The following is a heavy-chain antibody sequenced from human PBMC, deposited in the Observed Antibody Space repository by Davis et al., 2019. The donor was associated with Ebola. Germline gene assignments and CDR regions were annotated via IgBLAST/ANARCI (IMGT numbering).Heavy chain of an antibody. CDR3: ARGGDRMALGAFFDGAFDI. V-gene: IGHV1-18*01. D-gene: IGHD5-24*01. CDR1: GYTFRNSA. Sequence: ASVKVSCKASGYTFRNSAISWVRQAPGQGLEWMGWISAYNGNTNYAQILQGRVTMTTDTSTGTAYMELRSLRSDDTAVYFCARGGDRMALGAFFDGAFDIWGQGTMVTVSS. CDR2: ISAYNGNT. J-gene: IGHJ3*02.